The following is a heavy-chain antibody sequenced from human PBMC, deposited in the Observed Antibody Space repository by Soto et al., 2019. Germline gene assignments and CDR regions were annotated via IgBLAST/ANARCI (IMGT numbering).Heavy chain of an antibody. Sequence: PXGSLSLSFAASRLTFSNYCMNWVRQAPGKGLEWVAKINPDGSDKHYIDSVKGRFTISRDNAQNSVSLHMNSLRAEDTAVYFCLGGSNYDTPWGQRTLVTVSS. J-gene: IGHJ5*02. V-gene: IGHV3-7*03. CDR2: INPDGSDK. D-gene: IGHD3-16*01. CDR1: RLTFSNYC. CDR3: LGGSNYDTP.